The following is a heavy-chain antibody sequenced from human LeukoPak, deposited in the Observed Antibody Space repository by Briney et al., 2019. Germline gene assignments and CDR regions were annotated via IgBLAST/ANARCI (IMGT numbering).Heavy chain of an antibody. CDR3: AGTCAGSSCYGVNWFDP. J-gene: IGHJ5*02. D-gene: IGHD2-15*01. CDR1: GGSIRSSYYY. Sequence: SETLSLTCTVSGGSIRSSYYYWGWIRQPPGKGLEWIGSIYDSGSTYYNPSLKSRVTISVDTSKNQFSLKLSSVTAADTAVYYCAGTCAGSSCYGVNWFDPWGQGTLVTVSS. V-gene: IGHV4-39*07. CDR2: IYDSGST.